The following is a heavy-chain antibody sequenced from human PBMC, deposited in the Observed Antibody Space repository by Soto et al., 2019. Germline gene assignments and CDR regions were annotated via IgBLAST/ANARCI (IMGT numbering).Heavy chain of an antibody. V-gene: IGHV4-39*01. CDR1: GDSISRSSHY. D-gene: IGHD3-10*01. CDR2: VHISEKA. Sequence: NPSETLSLTCSVSGDSISRSSHYWGWIRQPPGKGLEWIGSVHISEKAYYNPSLKSRVSVLMDTSKNQFSLRLSSVTAADTAVYYCARARGYGSGSYYRWFDPWGQGTLVTVSS. CDR3: ARARGYGSGSYYRWFDP. J-gene: IGHJ5*02.